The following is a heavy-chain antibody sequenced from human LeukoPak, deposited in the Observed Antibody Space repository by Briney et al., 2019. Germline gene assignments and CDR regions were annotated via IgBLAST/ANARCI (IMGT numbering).Heavy chain of an antibody. J-gene: IGHJ4*02. CDR2: IYYSGST. V-gene: IGHV4-39*01. Sequence: TSETLSLTCTVSGGSISSSSYYWGWIRQPPGKGLEWIGSIYYSGSTYYNPSLKSRVTISVDTSKNQFSLKLSSVTAADTAVYYCARHGGYCNYNVDYWGQGTLVTVSS. D-gene: IGHD4-11*01. CDR3: ARHGGYCNYNVDY. CDR1: GGSISSSSYY.